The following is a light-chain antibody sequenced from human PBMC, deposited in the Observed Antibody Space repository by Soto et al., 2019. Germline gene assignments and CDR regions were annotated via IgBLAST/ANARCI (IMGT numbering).Light chain of an antibody. V-gene: IGKV1-33*01. CDR1: QDISND. J-gene: IGKJ2*01. CDR3: QQYDDLPYT. CDR2: DAS. Sequence: DIQMTQSPSSLSAAVGDRVTVTCQASQDISNDLNWYQQKPGKAPKLLIYDASNLETGVPSRFSGSGSGTDLTFTISSLQSEDLATYYCQQYDDLPYTFGQGTKLDIK.